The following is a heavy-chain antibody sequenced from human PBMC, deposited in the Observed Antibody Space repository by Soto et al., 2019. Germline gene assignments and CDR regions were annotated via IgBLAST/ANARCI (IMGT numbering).Heavy chain of an antibody. V-gene: IGHV1-69*06. CDR2: IIPIFGTA. Sequence: GASVKVSCKASGGTFSSYAISWVRQAPGQGLEWMGGIIPIFGTANYAQKFQGRVTITADKSTSTAYMELSSLRSEDTAVYYCASLLAAAGTHGDHYWGQGTLVTDSS. CDR3: ASLLAAAGTHGDHY. J-gene: IGHJ4*02. CDR1: GGTFSSYA. D-gene: IGHD6-13*01.